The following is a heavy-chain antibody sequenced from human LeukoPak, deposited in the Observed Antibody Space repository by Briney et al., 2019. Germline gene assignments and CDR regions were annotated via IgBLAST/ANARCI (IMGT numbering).Heavy chain of an antibody. CDR3: AKDAHSSSWYDRYFQH. D-gene: IGHD6-13*01. CDR2: ISYDGSNK. J-gene: IGHJ1*01. CDR1: GFTFSSYG. Sequence: PGRSLRLSCAASGFTFSSYGMHWVRQAPGKGLEWVAVISYDGSNKYYADSVKGRFTISRDNSKNTLYLQMNSLRAKDTAVYYCAKDAHSSSWYDRYFQHWGQGTLVTVSS. V-gene: IGHV3-30*18.